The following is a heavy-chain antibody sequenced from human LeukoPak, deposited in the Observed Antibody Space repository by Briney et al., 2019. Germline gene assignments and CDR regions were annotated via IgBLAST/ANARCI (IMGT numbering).Heavy chain of an antibody. CDR2: ISAYNGNT. Sequence: ASVKVSCKASGYTFTSYGISWVRQAPGQGLEWMGWISAYNGNTNYAQKLQGRVTMTTDTSTSTAYMELRSLRSDDTAVYYCARDSIYRGYCSGGSCPFDYWGQGTLVTVSS. CDR3: ARDSIYRGYCSGGSCPFDY. J-gene: IGHJ4*02. D-gene: IGHD2-15*01. V-gene: IGHV1-18*04. CDR1: GYTFTSYG.